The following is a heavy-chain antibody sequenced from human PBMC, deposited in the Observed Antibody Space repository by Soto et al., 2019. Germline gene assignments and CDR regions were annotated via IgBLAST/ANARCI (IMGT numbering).Heavy chain of an antibody. D-gene: IGHD5-18*01. CDR3: ARGPGYSYGLPAFGY. Sequence: SETMSVTCAVYGGYISGYYLSWISQTPGKGLEWIGEINHSGSTNYNPSLKSRVTISVDTSKNQFSLKLSSVTAADTAVYYCARGPGYSYGLPAFGYWGQGTLVTVSS. CDR1: GGYISGYY. CDR2: INHSGST. V-gene: IGHV4-34*01. J-gene: IGHJ4*02.